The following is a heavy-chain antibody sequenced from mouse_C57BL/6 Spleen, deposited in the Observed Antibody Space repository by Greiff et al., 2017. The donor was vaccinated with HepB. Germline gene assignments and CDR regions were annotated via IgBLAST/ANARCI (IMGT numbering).Heavy chain of an antibody. D-gene: IGHD2-5*01. V-gene: IGHV1-62-2*01. CDR1: GYTFTEYT. J-gene: IGHJ4*01. Sequence: VQLQQSGAELVKPGASVKLSCKASGYTFTEYTIHWVKQRSGQGLEWIGWFYPGSGSIKYNEKFKDKATLTADKSSSTVYMELSRLTSEDSAVYFCARHEEAEWYSNFYYAMDYWGQGTSVTVSS. CDR2: FYPGSGSI. CDR3: ARHEEAEWYSNFYYAMDY.